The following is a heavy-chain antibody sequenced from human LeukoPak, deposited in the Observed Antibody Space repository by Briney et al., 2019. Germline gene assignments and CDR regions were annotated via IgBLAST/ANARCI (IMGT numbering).Heavy chain of an antibody. V-gene: IGHV4-4*07. CDR2: IYTSGST. Sequence: PSETLSLTCTVSGGSISSYYWSWIRQPAGKGLEWIGCIYTSGSTNYNPSLKSRVTMSVDTSKSQFSLKLSSVTAADTAVYYCAREVPYYYGSGSYYRKKLYYFDYWGQGTLVTVSS. D-gene: IGHD3-10*01. CDR3: AREVPYYYGSGSYYRKKLYYFDY. J-gene: IGHJ4*02. CDR1: GGSISSYY.